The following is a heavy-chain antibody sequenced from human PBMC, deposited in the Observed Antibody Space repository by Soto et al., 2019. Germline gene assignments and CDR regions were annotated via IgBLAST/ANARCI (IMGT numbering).Heavy chain of an antibody. J-gene: IGHJ4*01. CDR2: IFHSGST. CDR3: ARGRASYLYYFDY. V-gene: IGHV4-30-2*06. CDR1: GGSITTWGYS. D-gene: IGHD3-10*01. Sequence: PSETLALTGAVSGGSITTWGYSWSWIRHSPGKGLEWIGYIFHSGSTYYNPSLERRVTLSIDTSKNQFSLNVTSVTAADTAVYYCARGRASYLYYFDYWGRGALVTVSS.